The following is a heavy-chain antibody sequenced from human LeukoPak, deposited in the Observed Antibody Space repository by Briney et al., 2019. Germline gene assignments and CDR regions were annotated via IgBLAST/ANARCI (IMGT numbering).Heavy chain of an antibody. J-gene: IGHJ4*02. CDR3: AKGTLMFGGVIVQPFDY. V-gene: IGHV3-53*01. Sequence: PGGSLRLSSAASGFTVSSNYMSWGRQAPGEGLEWGSGIYSGGSTYYADSVKGRFTISRDNSKNTLYLQMNSLRAEDTAVYYCAKGTLMFGGVIVQPFDYWGQGTLVTVSS. D-gene: IGHD3-16*02. CDR2: IYSGGST. CDR1: GFTVSSNY.